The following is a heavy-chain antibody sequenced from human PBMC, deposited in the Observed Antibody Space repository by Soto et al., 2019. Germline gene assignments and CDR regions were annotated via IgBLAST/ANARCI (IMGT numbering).Heavy chain of an antibody. V-gene: IGHV1-2*04. Sequence: QVQLVQSGAEVKKPGASVKVSCKASGYTFTGYYMHWVRQAPGQGLEWMGWINPNSGGTTYAQKLQGWVTMTRDTSISTAYMELSRLRSDDTAVYYCARAGLRYYYYYMDVWGKGTTVTVSS. CDR1: GYTFTGYY. CDR2: INPNSGGT. D-gene: IGHD5-12*01. J-gene: IGHJ6*03. CDR3: ARAGLRYYYYYMDV.